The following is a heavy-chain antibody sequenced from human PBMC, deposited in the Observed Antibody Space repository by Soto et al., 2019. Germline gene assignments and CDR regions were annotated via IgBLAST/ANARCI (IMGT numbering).Heavy chain of an antibody. V-gene: IGHV2-5*02. D-gene: IGHD6-13*01. Sequence: GSGPTLVNPTQTLTLTCTFSGFSLTTGGVGVGWIRQPPGKALEWLALIYWDDDKRYRPSLETRLTITKDTSKNQVVLTMSNMDPVDTATYFCVFSRFSSSWPVDYWGQGSLVTVSS. CDR1: GFSLTTGGVG. CDR3: VFSRFSSSWPVDY. CDR2: IYWDDDK. J-gene: IGHJ4*02.